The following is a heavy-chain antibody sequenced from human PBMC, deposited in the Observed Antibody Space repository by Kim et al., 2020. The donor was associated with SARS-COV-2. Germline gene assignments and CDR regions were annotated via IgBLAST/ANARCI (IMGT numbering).Heavy chain of an antibody. Sequence: ASVKVSCKASGYTFTSYYMHWVRQAPGQGLEWMGIINPSGGSTSYAQKFQGRVTMTRDTSTSTVYMELSSLRSEDTAVYYCARDYRITSFGVVISPNGYFDYWGQGTLVTVSS. CDR3: ARDYRITSFGVVISPNGYFDY. D-gene: IGHD3-3*01. CDR2: INPSGGST. CDR1: GYTFTSYY. V-gene: IGHV1-46*01. J-gene: IGHJ4*02.